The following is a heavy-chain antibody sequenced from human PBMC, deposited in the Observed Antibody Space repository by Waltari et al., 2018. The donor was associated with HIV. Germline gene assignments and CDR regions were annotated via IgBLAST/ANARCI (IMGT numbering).Heavy chain of an antibody. CDR2: VNPDEWNT. D-gene: IGHD6-25*01. CDR1: GYRFINFD. Sequence: QVHLVQSGPEVKRPGASVKISCKGYGYRFINFDVNWVRQAAGQGPEWLGWVNPDEWNTASTYIFEDRVTMTRDVSTDTAYMEMSGLTPEDTAIYYCARNSSGKGNRYFYYGLDVWGQGTPVTV. J-gene: IGHJ6*02. CDR3: ARNSSGKGNRYFYYGLDV. V-gene: IGHV1-8*02.